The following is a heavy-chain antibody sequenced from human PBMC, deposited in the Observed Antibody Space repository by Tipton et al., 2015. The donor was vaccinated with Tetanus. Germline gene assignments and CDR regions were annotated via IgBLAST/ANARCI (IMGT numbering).Heavy chain of an antibody. V-gene: IGHV4-34*01. CDR3: ARGPLAYDR. CDR1: GGSLNNYY. Sequence: TLSLTCAVDGGSLNNYYWAWFRQSPGKGLEWIGEIDHSGNTRYNPSLKSRLTISVDTSKDQFSLKLSSVVVADTAVYYCARGPLAYDRWGQGALVTVSS. CDR2: IDHSGNT. J-gene: IGHJ5*02.